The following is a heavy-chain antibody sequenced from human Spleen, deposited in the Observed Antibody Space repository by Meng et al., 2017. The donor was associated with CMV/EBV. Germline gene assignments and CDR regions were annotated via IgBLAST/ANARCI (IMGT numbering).Heavy chain of an antibody. D-gene: IGHD4-17*01. CDR1: GYSFSGYF. Sequence: ASVKVSCKASGYSFSGYFIHWVRQAPGQGLEWIGLINPSGGTTSYAHEFQGRVTMTRDTSTSTVYMEVRSLRSEDTAVYYCARGIGASGYYFDNWGQGTLVTVSS. CDR3: ARGIGASGYYFDN. CDR2: INPSGGTT. J-gene: IGHJ4*02. V-gene: IGHV1-46*01.